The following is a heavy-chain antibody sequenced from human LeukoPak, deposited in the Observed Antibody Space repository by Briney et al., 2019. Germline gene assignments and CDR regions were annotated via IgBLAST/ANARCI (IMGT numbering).Heavy chain of an antibody. Sequence: GGSLRLSCAASGITFSSYAMHWVRQAPGKGLEWVAVISYDGSNKYYADSVKGRFTISRDNSKNTLYLQMNSLRAEDTAVYYCARVSREWVLPVLAPLDYWGQGTLVTVSS. CDR3: ARVSREWVLPVLAPLDY. CDR1: GITFSSYA. D-gene: IGHD1-26*01. V-gene: IGHV3-30-3*01. J-gene: IGHJ4*02. CDR2: ISYDGSNK.